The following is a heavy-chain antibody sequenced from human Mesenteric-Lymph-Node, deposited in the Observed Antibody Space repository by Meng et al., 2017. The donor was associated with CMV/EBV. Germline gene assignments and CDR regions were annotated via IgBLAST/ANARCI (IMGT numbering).Heavy chain of an antibody. CDR1: GFTFSSYW. Sequence: GESLKISCAASGFTFSSYWMSWVRQAPGKGLEWVANIKQDGSEKYYVDSVKGRFTISRDNAKNSLYLQMNSLRAEDTAVYYCAKASTPWFGESYYFDYWGHGTLVTVSS. D-gene: IGHD3-10*01. V-gene: IGHV3-7*03. CDR3: AKASTPWFGESYYFDY. J-gene: IGHJ4*01. CDR2: IKQDGSEK.